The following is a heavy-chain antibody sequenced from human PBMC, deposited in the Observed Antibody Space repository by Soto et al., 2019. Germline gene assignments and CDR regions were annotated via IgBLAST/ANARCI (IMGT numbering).Heavy chain of an antibody. V-gene: IGHV1-8*01. CDR2: MNPNSGNT. CDR3: ARGNIYYYGMDV. J-gene: IGHJ6*02. CDR1: GYTFTSYD. Sequence: ASVKVSCKASGYTFTSYDINWVRQATGQGLEWMGWMNPNSGNTGYAQKFQGRVTMTRNTSISTAYMELRSLRSDDTAMYYCARGNIYYYGMDVWGQGTTVTVSS.